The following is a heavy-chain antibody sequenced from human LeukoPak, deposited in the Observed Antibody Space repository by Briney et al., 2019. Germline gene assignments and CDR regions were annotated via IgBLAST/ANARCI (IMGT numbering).Heavy chain of an antibody. J-gene: IGHJ4*02. Sequence: GGSLRLSCAASGFTFDDYTMHWVRHAPGKGLEWVSLISWDGGSTYYADSVKGRFTISRDNSKNSLYLQMNSLRAEDTAAYYCAKDLQGHCAGDCYVYWGQGTLVTVSS. D-gene: IGHD2-21*02. V-gene: IGHV3-43*01. CDR2: ISWDGGST. CDR3: AKDLQGHCAGDCYVY. CDR1: GFTFDDYT.